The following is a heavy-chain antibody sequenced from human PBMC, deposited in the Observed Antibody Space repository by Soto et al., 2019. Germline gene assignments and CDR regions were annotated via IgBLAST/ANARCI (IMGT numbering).Heavy chain of an antibody. V-gene: IGHV3-23*01. CDR2: ISGSGGST. Sequence: GGSLRLSCAASGFTFSSYAMSWVRQAPGKGLEWVSAISGSGGSTYYADSVKGRFTISRDNSKNTLYLQMNSLRAEDTAVYYCAKVSKLYYDILTGYGYGMDVWGQGTTVTVSS. CDR1: GFTFSSYA. CDR3: AKVSKLYYDILTGYGYGMDV. J-gene: IGHJ6*02. D-gene: IGHD3-9*01.